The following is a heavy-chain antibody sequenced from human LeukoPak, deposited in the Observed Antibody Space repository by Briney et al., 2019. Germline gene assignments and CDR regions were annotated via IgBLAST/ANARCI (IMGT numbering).Heavy chain of an antibody. CDR1: GFTFSSYS. D-gene: IGHD6-13*01. CDR2: INSDGSST. CDR3: ARARRIAAAGPFDY. V-gene: IGHV3-74*01. Sequence: SGGSLRLSCAASGFTFSSYSMNWVRQAPGKGLVWVSRINSDGSSTSYADSVKGRFTISRDNAKNTLYLQMNSLRAEDTAVYYCARARRIAAAGPFDYWGQGTLVTVSS. J-gene: IGHJ4*02.